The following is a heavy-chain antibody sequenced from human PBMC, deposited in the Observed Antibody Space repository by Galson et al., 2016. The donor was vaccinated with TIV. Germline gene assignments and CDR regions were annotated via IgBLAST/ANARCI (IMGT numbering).Heavy chain of an antibody. V-gene: IGHV2-5*01. J-gene: IGHJ6*02. D-gene: IGHD3-3*01. Sequence: PALVKPPQTLTLTCPFSGFSLTTAGLGVGWIRQPPGKALEWLELIYWTDDTRYSPSLKNRPTITKDTSKNQVVLTLTNMDPLDTATYSCAHTRAYFWSGPDHFYFGMGVWGQGTTVTVSS. CDR2: IYWTDDT. CDR1: GFSLTTAGLG. CDR3: AHTRAYFWSGPDHFYFGMGV.